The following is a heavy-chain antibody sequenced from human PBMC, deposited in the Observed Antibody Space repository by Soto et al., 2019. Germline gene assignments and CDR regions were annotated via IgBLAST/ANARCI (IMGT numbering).Heavy chain of an antibody. CDR1: GYTFTRYG. Sequence: ASVKVSCKASGYTFTRYGISWVRQAPGQALEWMGVIHPSGGGTTYAQKFLGRVTVTRDTSTTTVFMELSSLRSDDTAVYYCARGGHIAVVTASFDYWGQGTLVTVSS. D-gene: IGHD2-21*02. V-gene: IGHV1-46*03. CDR2: IHPSGGGT. J-gene: IGHJ4*02. CDR3: ARGGHIAVVTASFDY.